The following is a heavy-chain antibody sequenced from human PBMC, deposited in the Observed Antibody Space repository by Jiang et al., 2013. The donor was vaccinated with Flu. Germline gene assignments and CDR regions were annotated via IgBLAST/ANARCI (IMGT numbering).Heavy chain of an antibody. V-gene: IGHV1-46*01. CDR1: GYTFTSYY. J-gene: IGHJ6*04. D-gene: IGHD3-16*01. Sequence: AEVKKPGASVKVSCKASGYTFTSYYMHWVRQAPGQGLEWMGIINPSGGSTSYAQKFQGRVTMTRDTSTSTVYMELSSLRSEDTAVYYCARGSVSWGRHYGMDVWGKGTTVTVSS. CDR2: INPSGGST. CDR3: ARGSVSWGRHYGMDV.